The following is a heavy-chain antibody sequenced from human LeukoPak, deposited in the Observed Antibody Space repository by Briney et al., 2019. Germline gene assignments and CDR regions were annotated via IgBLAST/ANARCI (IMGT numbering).Heavy chain of an antibody. J-gene: IGHJ4*02. CDR2: ISGSGGST. CDR1: GFTFSSYA. Sequence: GGSLRLSCAASGFTFSSYAMSWARQAPGKGLEWVSAISGSGGSTYSADSVKGRFTISRDNSKNTLYLQMNSLRAEDTAVYYCAKEGYCSGGTCYRVFDYWGQGTLVTVSS. V-gene: IGHV3-23*01. D-gene: IGHD2-15*01. CDR3: AKEGYCSGGTCYRVFDY.